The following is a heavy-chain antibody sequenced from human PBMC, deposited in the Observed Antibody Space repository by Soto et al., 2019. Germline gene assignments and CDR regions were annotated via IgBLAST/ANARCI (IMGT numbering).Heavy chain of an antibody. V-gene: IGHV3-74*01. CDR1: GFTFSSDW. D-gene: IGHD1-26*01. Sequence: LRLSCVASGFTFSSDWMYWVRQAPGKGLVWVSRLNPDSTTTDYADSVKGRFTISRDNARNTLYLQMNSLRAEDTAVYYCARGPFHGGSYFEYWGQGVLVTVSS. J-gene: IGHJ4*02. CDR2: LNPDSTTT. CDR3: ARGPFHGGSYFEY.